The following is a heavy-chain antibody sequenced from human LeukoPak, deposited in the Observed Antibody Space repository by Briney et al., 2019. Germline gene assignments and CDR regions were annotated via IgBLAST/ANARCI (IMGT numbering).Heavy chain of an antibody. D-gene: IGHD2-8*01. Sequence: SETLSLTCTVSGGSINSYYWSWIRQPPGKGQEWIGYIYYSGSTNYNPSLKNRVTISRDTSKNQFSLKLRSVTAADTAVYYCTSGGMVSGDYWGHGTLVTVSS. CDR2: IYYSGST. CDR1: GGSINSYY. CDR3: TSGGMVSGDY. J-gene: IGHJ4*01. V-gene: IGHV4-59*01.